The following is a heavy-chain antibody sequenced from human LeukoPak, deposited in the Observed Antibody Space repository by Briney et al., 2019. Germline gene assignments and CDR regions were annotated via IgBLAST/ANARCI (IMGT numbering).Heavy chain of an antibody. Sequence: PGGSLRLSCAASGFTFDDYGMSWVRQAPGKGLEWVSGINWNGGSTGYADYVKGRFTISRDNAKNSLYLQMNSLRAEDTALYYCARDSHTYYYGSGSYVAFDIWGQGTMVTVSS. V-gene: IGHV3-20*04. CDR2: INWNGGST. D-gene: IGHD3-10*01. CDR3: ARDSHTYYYGSGSYVAFDI. CDR1: GFTFDDYG. J-gene: IGHJ3*02.